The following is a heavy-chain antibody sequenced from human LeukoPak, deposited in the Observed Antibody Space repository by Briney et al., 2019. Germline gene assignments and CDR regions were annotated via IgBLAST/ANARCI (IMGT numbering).Heavy chain of an antibody. CDR2: IYTSGST. J-gene: IGHJ5*02. CDR3: AGVVRIAAPLDWFDP. CDR1: GGSISSYY. Sequence: SDTLSLTCTVSGGSISSYYWSWLRQPAGKGLEWIGRIYTSGSTNYNPSLTSQVTMSVDTSKHQFSLKLSSVTAADTAGYYFAGVVRIAAPLDWFDPWGQGTLVTAS. D-gene: IGHD6-13*01. V-gene: IGHV4-4*07.